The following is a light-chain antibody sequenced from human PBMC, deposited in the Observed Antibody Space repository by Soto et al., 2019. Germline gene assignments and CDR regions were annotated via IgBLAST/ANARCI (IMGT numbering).Light chain of an antibody. CDR3: TSFVRLNTPYIL. V-gene: IGLV2-8*01. J-gene: IGLJ2*01. CDR1: ASDVGGYDY. Sequence: QSALTQPPSASATPGQSVTIPCTGTASDVGGYDYVSWYHQLPGKAPKLIIYEVTKRPSGVPDRFSGSKSGNTASLTVAGLQAEDEGTYYCTSFVRLNTPYILFGGGTQLTVL. CDR2: EVT.